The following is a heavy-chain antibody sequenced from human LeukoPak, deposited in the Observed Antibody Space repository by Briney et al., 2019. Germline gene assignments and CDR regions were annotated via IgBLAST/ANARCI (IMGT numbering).Heavy chain of an antibody. Sequence: SETLSLTCTVSGGSISGGNDYWDWIRQPPGKGPEWIGSIHSSGNTYHNPSLKSRVTISVDRSKNQFSLKLSSVTAADTAVYYCAREGVEYSSSPDAYGAFDIWGQGTMVTVSS. CDR3: AREGVEYSSSPDAYGAFDI. CDR2: IHSSGNT. D-gene: IGHD6-6*01. J-gene: IGHJ3*02. V-gene: IGHV4-39*07. CDR1: GGSISGGNDY.